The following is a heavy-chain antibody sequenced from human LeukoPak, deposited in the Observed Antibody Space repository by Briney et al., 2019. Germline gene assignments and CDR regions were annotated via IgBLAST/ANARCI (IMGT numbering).Heavy chain of an antibody. D-gene: IGHD5-18*01. CDR3: ARGGLDTKRGGYFDF. V-gene: IGHV4-34*01. CDR1: GGSFSGFY. Sequence: PSETLSLTCAVYGGSFSGFYWSWIRQPPGKGLEWIGEISHSGTAYYNPSLESRVTVSVDTSKSQFSLRLSSVTAADTAVYYCARGGLDTKRGGYFDFWGQGILVTVSS. J-gene: IGHJ4*02. CDR2: ISHSGTA.